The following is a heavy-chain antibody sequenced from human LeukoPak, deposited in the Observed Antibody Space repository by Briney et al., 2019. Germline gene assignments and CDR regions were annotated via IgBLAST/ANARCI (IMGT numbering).Heavy chain of an antibody. CDR3: ARDPRQWLVPGSY. Sequence: SETLSLTCAVSGGSISSSNWWSWVRQPPGKGLEWTGEIYHSGSTNYNPSLKSRVTISVDKSKNQFSLKLSSVTAADTAVYYCARDPRQWLVPGSYWGQGTLVTVSS. V-gene: IGHV4-4*02. CDR1: GGSISSSNW. CDR2: IYHSGST. D-gene: IGHD6-19*01. J-gene: IGHJ4*02.